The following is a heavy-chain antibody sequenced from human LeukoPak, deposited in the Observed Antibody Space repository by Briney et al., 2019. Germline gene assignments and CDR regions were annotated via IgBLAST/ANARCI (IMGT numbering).Heavy chain of an antibody. CDR3: ARGGTAARLAN. CDR2: ISLSGIN. CDR1: GGSISSSSYY. J-gene: IGHJ4*02. Sequence: SETLSLTCTVSGGSISSSSYYCTWLRQPPGKGLEWIGEISLSGINTYNPSLKSRATISLDTSNSQFSLNLSSVTAADTAMYYCARGGTAARLANWGQGTLVTVSS. V-gene: IGHV4-61*05. D-gene: IGHD6-6*01.